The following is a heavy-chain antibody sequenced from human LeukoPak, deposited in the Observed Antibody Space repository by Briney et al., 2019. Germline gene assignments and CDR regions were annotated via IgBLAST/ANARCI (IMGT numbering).Heavy chain of an antibody. V-gene: IGHV1-46*01. CDR3: ATALPGSQLEVVVATIDAFDI. CDR2: INPSGGST. CDR1: GYTFTIYY. Sequence: ASVKVSCKASGYTFTIYYIHWVRQAPGQGLEWMGLINPSGGSTNYAQKFQGRVTMTRDTSTSTVYMELSSLRSEDTAVYYCATALPGSQLEVVVATIDAFDIWGQGTMVTVSS. J-gene: IGHJ3*02. D-gene: IGHD2-15*01.